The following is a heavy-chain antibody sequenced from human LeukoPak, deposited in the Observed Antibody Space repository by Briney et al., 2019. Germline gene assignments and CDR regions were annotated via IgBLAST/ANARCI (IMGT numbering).Heavy chain of an antibody. CDR1: GFTFTNYG. Sequence: PGGSXXLSCVASGFTFTNYGMMWVRQAPGKGLGWVSYINSDGRSKTYADSVKGRFTISRDNAKNTLYLQMSSLRAEDTAMYYCARNSNGMSNWGQGTLVIVSS. V-gene: IGHV3-74*01. J-gene: IGHJ4*02. D-gene: IGHD2-8*01. CDR3: ARNSNGMSN. CDR2: INSDGRSK.